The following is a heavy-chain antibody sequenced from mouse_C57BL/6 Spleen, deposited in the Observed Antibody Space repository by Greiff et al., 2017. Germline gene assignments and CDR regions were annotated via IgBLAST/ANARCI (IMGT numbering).Heavy chain of an antibody. Sequence: VPGVESGAELVKPGASVKLSCKASGYTFTEYTIHWVKQRSGQGLEWIGWFYPGSGSIKYNEKFKDKATLTADKPSSTVDMELSRVTSEDATVYYCARHALHYEGSSYEYFEVWGIGTTVTVSS. D-gene: IGHD1-1*01. CDR3: ARHALHYEGSSYEYFEV. CDR2: FYPGSGSI. J-gene: IGHJ1*03. CDR1: GYTFTEYT. V-gene: IGHV1-62-2*01.